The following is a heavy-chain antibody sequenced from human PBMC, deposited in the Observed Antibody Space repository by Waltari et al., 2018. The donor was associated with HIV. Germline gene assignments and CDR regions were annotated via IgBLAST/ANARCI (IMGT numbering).Heavy chain of an antibody. CDR1: GFTVSSNY. J-gene: IGHJ6*02. Sequence: EVQLVESGGGLIQPGGSLRRSCAASGFTVSSNYMSWVRQAPGKGLGWVSVSYRGVMTYRAQSVKGRFTSSRNNSKNELYLQRNSLRAEDTAVYYCARDWAGAGRFGYGMDVGGQGTTVTVSS. V-gene: IGHV3-53*01. CDR2: SYRGVMT. D-gene: IGHD3-3*01. CDR3: ARDWAGAGRFGYGMDV.